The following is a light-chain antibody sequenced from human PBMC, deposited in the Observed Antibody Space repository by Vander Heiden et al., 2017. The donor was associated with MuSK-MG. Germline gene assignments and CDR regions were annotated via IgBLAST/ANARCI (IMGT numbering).Light chain of an antibody. Sequence: DIQMTQSPSSLSASVGDRVTITCRASQSIDKYLNWYQQKPGRAPELLIYGTSNLQSGVPSSFSGSGSGTDFTLTISTLQPEDFATYYCQQRDHLPYTFGQRTKLETK. CDR2: GTS. J-gene: IGKJ2*01. CDR3: QQRDHLPYT. CDR1: QSIDKY. V-gene: IGKV1-39*01.